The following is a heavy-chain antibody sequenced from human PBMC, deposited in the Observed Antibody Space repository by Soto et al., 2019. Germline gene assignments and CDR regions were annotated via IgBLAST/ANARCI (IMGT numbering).Heavy chain of an antibody. V-gene: IGHV3-21*01. CDR1: GFTFSSYS. D-gene: IGHD1-26*01. CDR3: ARDPGSGSYYFDY. CDR2: ISSSSSYI. J-gene: IGHJ4*02. Sequence: GGSLRLSCVASGFTFSSYSMNWVRQAPGKGLEWVSSISSSSSYIYYADSVKGRFTISRDNAKNSLYLQMNSLRAEDTAVYYCARDPGSGSYYFDYWGQGTLVTVSS.